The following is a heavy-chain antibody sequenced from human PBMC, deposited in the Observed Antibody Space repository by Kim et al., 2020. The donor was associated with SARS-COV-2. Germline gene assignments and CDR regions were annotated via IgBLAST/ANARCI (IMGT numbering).Heavy chain of an antibody. CDR2: IWYDGSNK. J-gene: IGHJ6*02. Sequence: GGSLRLSCAASGFTFSSYGMHWVRQAPGKGLEWVAVIWYDGSNKYYADSVKGRFTISRDNSKNTLYLQMNSLRAEDTAVYYCAKDGGDYDGPVYYGMDVWGQGTTVTVSS. CDR3: AKDGGDYDGPVYYGMDV. D-gene: IGHD4-17*01. CDR1: GFTFSSYG. V-gene: IGHV3-33*06.